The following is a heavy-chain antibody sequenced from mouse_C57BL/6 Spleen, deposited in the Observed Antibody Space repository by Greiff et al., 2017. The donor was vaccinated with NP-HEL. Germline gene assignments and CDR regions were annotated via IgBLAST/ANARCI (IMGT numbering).Heavy chain of an antibody. CDR1: GYAFSSYW. D-gene: IGHD2-2*01. Sequence: QVQLQQSGAELVKPGASVKISCKASGYAFSSYWMNRVKQRPGKGLEWIGQIYPGDGDTNYNGKFKGKATLTADKSSSTAYMQLSSLTSEDSAVYFCARGGYGFDYWGQGTTLTVSS. J-gene: IGHJ2*01. V-gene: IGHV1-80*01. CDR2: IYPGDGDT. CDR3: ARGGYGFDY.